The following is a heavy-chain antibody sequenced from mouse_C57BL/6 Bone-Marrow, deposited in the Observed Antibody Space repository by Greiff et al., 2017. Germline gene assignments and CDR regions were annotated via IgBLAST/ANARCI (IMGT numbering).Heavy chain of an antibody. Sequence: VQLQQSGAELVRPGASVTLSCKASGYTFTDYEMHWVKQTPVHGLEWIGAIDPETGGTAYNQKFKGKAILTADKSSSPAYMELRSLTSEDSAVYYCTREGSNYPFAYWGQGTLVTVSA. CDR3: TREGSNYPFAY. J-gene: IGHJ3*01. D-gene: IGHD2-5*01. CDR2: IDPETGGT. V-gene: IGHV1-15*01. CDR1: GYTFTDYE.